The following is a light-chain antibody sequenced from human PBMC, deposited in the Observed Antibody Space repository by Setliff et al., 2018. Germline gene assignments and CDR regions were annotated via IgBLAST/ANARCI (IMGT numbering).Light chain of an antibody. Sequence: HSALTQPASVSGSPGQSITISCTGTGSDIGASTYVSWYQQHPGKAPKLLIFGVSNRPSGVSNRFSASKSGNTASLAISGLQAEDEADYYCSSYTTDSTLVFGGGTK. J-gene: IGLJ3*02. CDR3: SSYTTDSTLV. CDR1: GSDIGASTY. V-gene: IGLV2-14*03. CDR2: GVS.